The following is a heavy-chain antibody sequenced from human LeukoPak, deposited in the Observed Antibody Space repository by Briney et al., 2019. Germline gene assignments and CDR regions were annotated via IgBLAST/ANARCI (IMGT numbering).Heavy chain of an antibody. CDR2: FYSGGST. CDR1: GFTVSDNY. Sequence: GGSLRLSCAASGFTVSDNYMSWVRQAPGKGLEWVSVFYSGGSTRYADSVKGRFTISRDNSKNTLYLQLNSLRAEDTAVYFCASNSWSSEYFHYWGQGTLVTVSS. J-gene: IGHJ1*01. D-gene: IGHD6-13*01. CDR3: ASNSWSSEYFHY. V-gene: IGHV3-66*01.